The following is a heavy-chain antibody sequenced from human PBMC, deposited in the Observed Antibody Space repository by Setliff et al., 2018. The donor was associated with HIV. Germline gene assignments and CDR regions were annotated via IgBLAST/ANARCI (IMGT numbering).Heavy chain of an antibody. D-gene: IGHD3-10*01. V-gene: IGHV5-51*01. CDR1: GYSFTSYW. CDR2: IYPRDSDT. J-gene: IGHJ3*02. CDR3: ARPDNYYGSGSYHAFDI. Sequence: GESLKISCKGSGYSFTSYWIGWVRQMPGKGLEWMGIIYPRDSDTKYSPSFQGQVTISAGRSITTAYLQWSSLKASDTAMYYCARPDNYYGSGSYHAFDIWGQGTMVTVSS.